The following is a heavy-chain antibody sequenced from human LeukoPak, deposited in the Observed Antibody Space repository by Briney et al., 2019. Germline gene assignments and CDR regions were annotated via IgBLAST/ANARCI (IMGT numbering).Heavy chain of an antibody. CDR1: GGSVSNRNYY. J-gene: IGHJ6*03. CDR3: ARGRSGYLGYGDYGIYYYMDV. D-gene: IGHD4-17*01. Sequence: SETLSLTCTVSGGSVSNRNYYWGWIRQPPGKGLEWIGSIYYTGITYYNPSLKSRVTISVDTSKNQFSLKVNSVTAADTAVYYCARGRSGYLGYGDYGIYYYMDVWGKGTTVTVSS. CDR2: IYYTGIT. V-gene: IGHV4-39*01.